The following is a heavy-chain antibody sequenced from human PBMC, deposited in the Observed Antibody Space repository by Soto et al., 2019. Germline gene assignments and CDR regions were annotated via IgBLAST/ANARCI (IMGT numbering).Heavy chain of an antibody. Sequence: QVQLQESGPGLVKPSQTLSLTCTVSGGSISSGDYYWSWIRQPPGKGLEWIGYIYYSGSTSYNPPLKRRVTISVDTSMTPFSLKLSSVTAADTAVYSCARAQGSGFLVSWGQGTLVTVSS. J-gene: IGHJ4*02. V-gene: IGHV4-30-4*01. CDR3: ARAQGSGFLVS. CDR1: GGSISSGDYY. CDR2: IYYSGST. D-gene: IGHD3-10*01.